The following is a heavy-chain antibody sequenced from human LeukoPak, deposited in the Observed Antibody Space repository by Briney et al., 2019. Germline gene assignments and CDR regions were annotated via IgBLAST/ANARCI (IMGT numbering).Heavy chain of an antibody. Sequence: SETLSLTCTVSGGSISSSSYYWGWIRQPPGKGLEWIGSIYYSGSTYYNPSLKSRVTISVDTSKNQFSLKLSSVTAADTAVYYCARPSSYSYGLIDYWGQGTLVTVSS. J-gene: IGHJ4*02. D-gene: IGHD5-18*01. CDR3: ARPSSYSYGLIDY. CDR2: IYYSGST. CDR1: GGSISSSSYY. V-gene: IGHV4-39*01.